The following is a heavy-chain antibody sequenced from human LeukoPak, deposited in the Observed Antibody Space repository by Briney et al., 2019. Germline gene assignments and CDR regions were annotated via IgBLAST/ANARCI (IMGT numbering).Heavy chain of an antibody. Sequence: SGGSLRLSCAASGFTFSSYAMSWVRQAPGKGLEWVSAISGSGGSTYYADSVKGRFTISRDNSKNTLYLQMNSLRAGDTAVYYCAKDSGIAAAGTYDYWGQGTLVTVSS. CDR3: AKDSGIAAAGTYDY. CDR1: GFTFSSYA. J-gene: IGHJ4*02. D-gene: IGHD6-13*01. V-gene: IGHV3-23*01. CDR2: ISGSGGST.